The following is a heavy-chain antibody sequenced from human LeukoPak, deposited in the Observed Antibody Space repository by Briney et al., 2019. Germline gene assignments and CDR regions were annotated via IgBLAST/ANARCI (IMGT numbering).Heavy chain of an antibody. CDR3: AGGGYYDSSGSYLRY. J-gene: IGHJ4*02. Sequence: ASVKVSCKASGYTFTSYGISWVRQAPGQGLEWMGWISAYNGNTNYAQKLQGRVTMTTDTSTSTAYMELRSLRSDDTAVYYCAGGGYYDSSGSYLRYWGQGTLVTVSS. CDR1: GYTFTSYG. CDR2: ISAYNGNT. V-gene: IGHV1-18*01. D-gene: IGHD3-22*01.